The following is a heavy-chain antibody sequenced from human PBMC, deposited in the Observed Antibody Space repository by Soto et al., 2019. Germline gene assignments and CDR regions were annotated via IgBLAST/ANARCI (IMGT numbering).Heavy chain of an antibody. D-gene: IGHD2-21*02. CDR1: GYTFTGYY. Sequence: QVQLVQSGAEVKKPGASVKVSCKVSGYTFTGYYMHWVRQAPGQGLEWMGWINPNNGGTNYAQKFQGRVTMTRDTSISKTYMELSRMTSDDTALYYCAREPYCGGDCNPQPWGQGTLVTVSS. CDR2: INPNNGGT. J-gene: IGHJ5*02. V-gene: IGHV1-2*02. CDR3: AREPYCGGDCNPQP.